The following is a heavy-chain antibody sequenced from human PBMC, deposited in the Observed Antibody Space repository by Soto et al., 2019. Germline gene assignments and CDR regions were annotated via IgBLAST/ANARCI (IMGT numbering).Heavy chain of an antibody. CDR1: GYTLTELS. D-gene: IGHD3-16*02. CDR3: ESDIYRCTTEYYYSGGMDG. J-gene: IGHJ6*02. CDR2: FDPEDGET. V-gene: IGHV1-24*01. Sequence: ASVKVSCKVSGYTLTELSMHWVRQAPGKGLEWMGGFDPEDGETIYAQKFQGRVTMTEDTSTDTAYMELSILRSEDTAVYYCESDIYRCTTEYYYSGGMDGWGQGTLVTVSS.